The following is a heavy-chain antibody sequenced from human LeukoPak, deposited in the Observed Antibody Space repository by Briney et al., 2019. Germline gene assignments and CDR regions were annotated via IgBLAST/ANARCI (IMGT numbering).Heavy chain of an antibody. CDR2: INHSGST. J-gene: IGHJ4*02. D-gene: IGHD5-18*01. V-gene: IGHV4-34*01. Sequence: SETLSLTCAVYGGSFSGYYWSWIRQPPGKGLEWIGEINHSGSTNYNPSLKSRVPISVAPSTHQFSLKLRSVTAADTAVYYCAREDTAMVTFDYWGQGTLVTVSS. CDR3: AREDTAMVTFDY. CDR1: GGSFSGYY.